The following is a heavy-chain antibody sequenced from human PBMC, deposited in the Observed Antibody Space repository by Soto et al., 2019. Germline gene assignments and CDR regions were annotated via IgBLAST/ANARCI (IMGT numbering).Heavy chain of an antibody. D-gene: IGHD2-15*01. CDR3: AHGVGYCSGGSCYSSSGWPYYYYGMDV. CDR2: IYWNDDK. CDR1: GFSLSTSGVG. Sequence: SGPTLVNPTQTLTLTCTFSGFSLSTSGVGVGWIRRPPGKALEWLALIYWNDDKRYSPSLKSRLTITKDTSKNQVVLTMTNMDPVDTATYYCAHGVGYCSGGSCYSSSGWPYYYYGMDVWRQGTTVTVSS. J-gene: IGHJ6*02. V-gene: IGHV2-5*01.